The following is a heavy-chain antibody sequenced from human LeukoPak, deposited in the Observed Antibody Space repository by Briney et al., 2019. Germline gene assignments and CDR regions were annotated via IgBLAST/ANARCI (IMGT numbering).Heavy chain of an antibody. Sequence: ASVKVSCKASGYTFTSHGISWVRQAPGQGLEWMGWISAYNGNTNYAQKLQGRVTMTTDTSTSTAYMELRSLRSDDTAVYYCARGAREWISVVVAATPRYFDYWGQGTLVTVSS. CDR1: GYTFTSHG. J-gene: IGHJ4*02. V-gene: IGHV1-18*01. CDR2: ISAYNGNT. CDR3: ARGAREWISVVVAATPRYFDY. D-gene: IGHD2-15*01.